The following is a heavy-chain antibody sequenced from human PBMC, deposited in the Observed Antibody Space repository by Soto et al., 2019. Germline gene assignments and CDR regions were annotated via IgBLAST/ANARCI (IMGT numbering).Heavy chain of an antibody. J-gene: IGHJ6*02. D-gene: IGHD3-3*01. Sequence: EVQLLESGGGLVQPGGSLRLSCAASGFTFSSYAMSWLRQAPGKGLEWVSAISGSGGSTYYADSVKGRFTISRDNSKNTLYLQMNSLGAEDTAVYYCAKGQLRVRFLEWLPHYYYYYGMDVWGQGTTVTVSS. CDR3: AKGQLRVRFLEWLPHYYYYYGMDV. CDR2: ISGSGGST. CDR1: GFTFSSYA. V-gene: IGHV3-23*01.